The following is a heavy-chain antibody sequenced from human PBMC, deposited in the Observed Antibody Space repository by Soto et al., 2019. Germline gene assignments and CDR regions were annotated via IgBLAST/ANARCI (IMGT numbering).Heavy chain of an antibody. D-gene: IGHD5-12*01. V-gene: IGHV4-31*03. Sequence: SETLSLTCSVSGASIRSGGFYWSWLRQSPGKGLEWIGHIYYTGSTFVSPSLKGRLSISLDTSKNQFSLDLNSVTAADTAMYYCARIEMASIKWGRGTLVTVSS. CDR1: GASIRSGGFY. CDR3: ARIEMASIK. CDR2: IYYTGST. J-gene: IGHJ4*02.